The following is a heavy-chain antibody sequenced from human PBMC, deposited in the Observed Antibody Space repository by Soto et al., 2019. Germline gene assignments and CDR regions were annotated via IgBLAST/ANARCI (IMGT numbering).Heavy chain of an antibody. CDR2: ISHDGRNK. CDR3: ARDGIERCSGSFATH. V-gene: IGHV3-30-3*01. J-gene: IGHJ4*02. CDR1: GFTFSNFP. D-gene: IGHD3-10*02. Sequence: QVQLVESGGGVVQPGRSLRLSCAASGFTFSNFPIHWVRQAPGKGLEWVAVISHDGRNKDYADSAKGRFTISRDNSKSTLYLQMNSLRTEDTAVYYCARDGIERCSGSFATHWGQGTQVTVSS.